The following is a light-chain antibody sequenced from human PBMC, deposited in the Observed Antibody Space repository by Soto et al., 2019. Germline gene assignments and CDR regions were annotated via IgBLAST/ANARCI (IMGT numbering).Light chain of an antibody. J-gene: IGKJ1*01. V-gene: IGKV3-15*01. CDR3: QQYNNWPKT. CDR2: GAS. CDR1: QSVSSN. Sequence: EIVMTQSPATLSVSPVERATLSCRASQSVSSNLAWYQQKPGQAPRLPIYGASTRATGIPARFSGSGSGTEFTLTISSLQSEDFAVYYCQQYNNWPKTFGQGTKVDIK.